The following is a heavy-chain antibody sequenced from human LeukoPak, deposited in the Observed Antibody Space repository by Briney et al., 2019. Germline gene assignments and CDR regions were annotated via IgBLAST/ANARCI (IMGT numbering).Heavy chain of an antibody. CDR1: GGSINSYY. D-gene: IGHD3-22*01. V-gene: IGHV4-59*01. Sequence: PSETLSLTCTVSGGSINSYYWSWIRQPPGRGLEWVGSIHYSGSTSYNPSLRSRVTISVDKSKNQFFLKLSSVTATDTAVYYCARQIDYYDSSGLVGAFDIWGQGTMVTVSS. CDR2: IHYSGST. J-gene: IGHJ3*02. CDR3: ARQIDYYDSSGLVGAFDI.